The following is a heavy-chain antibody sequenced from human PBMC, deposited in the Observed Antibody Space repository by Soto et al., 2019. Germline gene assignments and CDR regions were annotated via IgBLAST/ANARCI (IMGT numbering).Heavy chain of an antibody. Sequence: SETLSLTCAVYGGSFSGYYWSWIRQPPGKGLEWIGEINHSGSTNYNPSLKSRVTISVDTSKNQFSLKLSSVTAADTAVYYCARTVLRYFDWSKRILYYMDVWGKGTTVTVSS. CDR2: INHSGST. V-gene: IGHV4-34*01. CDR1: GGSFSGYY. D-gene: IGHD3-9*01. J-gene: IGHJ6*03. CDR3: ARTVLRYFDWSKRILYYMDV.